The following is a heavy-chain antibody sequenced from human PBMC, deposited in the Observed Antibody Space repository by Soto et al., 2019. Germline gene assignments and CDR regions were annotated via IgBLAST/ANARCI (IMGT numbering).Heavy chain of an antibody. V-gene: IGHV4-30-4*01. J-gene: IGHJ4*02. Sequence: SETLSLTCTVSGGSISSGDYYWSWIRQPPGKGLEWIGYIYYSGSTYYNPSLTSRVTISVDTSKNQFSLKLSSVTAADTAVYYCARGGDYHIFDYWGQGTLVTVS. D-gene: IGHD4-17*01. CDR2: IYYSGST. CDR1: GGSISSGDYY. CDR3: ARGGDYHIFDY.